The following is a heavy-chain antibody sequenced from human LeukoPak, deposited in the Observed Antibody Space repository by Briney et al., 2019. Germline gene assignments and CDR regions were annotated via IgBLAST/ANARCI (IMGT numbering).Heavy chain of an antibody. CDR1: GGSISSYY. V-gene: IGHV4-4*07. J-gene: IGHJ5*02. CDR2: ISASGST. CDR3: ATDISWFDP. Sequence: PSETLSLTCTVSGGSISSYYWSWIRQPAGKGLEWIGRISASGSTNYAPSLRSRVTMSVDTSTKQFSLKLTSVTAAVTAVYYCATDISWFDPWGRGTLVTVSS.